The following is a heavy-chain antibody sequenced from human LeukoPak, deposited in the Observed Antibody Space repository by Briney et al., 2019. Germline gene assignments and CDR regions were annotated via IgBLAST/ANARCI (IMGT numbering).Heavy chain of an antibody. J-gene: IGHJ4*02. Sequence: GGSLRLSCAASGFTFSSYSMNWVRQAPGKGLEWVSSISSISSYIYYADSVKGRFTISRDNSKNTLYLQMNSPRAEDTAVYYCAKYHTAATDYFDYWGQGTLVTVSS. V-gene: IGHV3-21*04. CDR3: AKYHTAATDYFDY. CDR1: GFTFSSYS. CDR2: ISSISSYI. D-gene: IGHD2-15*01.